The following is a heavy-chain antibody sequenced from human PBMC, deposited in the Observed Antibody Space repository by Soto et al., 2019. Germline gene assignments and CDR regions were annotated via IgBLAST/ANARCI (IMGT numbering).Heavy chain of an antibody. CDR3: ARLVYDSSGYRPG. CDR1: GGSISSADYY. D-gene: IGHD3-22*01. Sequence: PSETLSLTCTVSGGSISSADYYWSWIRQPPGKGLEWIGYFHSSGATYKDPSLKSRVTISVDTSKNQISLKLDSVTAADTAVYYCARLVYDSSGYRPGWGQGTLVTVSS. J-gene: IGHJ4*02. CDR2: FHSSGAT. V-gene: IGHV4-30-4*01.